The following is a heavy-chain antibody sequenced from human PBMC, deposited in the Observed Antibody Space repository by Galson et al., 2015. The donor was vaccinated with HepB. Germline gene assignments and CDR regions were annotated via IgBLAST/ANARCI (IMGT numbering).Heavy chain of an antibody. CDR3: ARGWTGIAAAGTLLA. V-gene: IGHV3-21*01. D-gene: IGHD6-13*01. Sequence: SLRLSCAASGFTFSSYSMNWVRQAPGKGLEWVSSISSSSSYICYADSVKGRFTISRDNAKNSLYLQMNSLRAEDTAVYYCARGWTGIAAAGTLLAWGQGTLVTVSS. CDR2: ISSSSSYI. CDR1: GFTFSSYS. J-gene: IGHJ5*02.